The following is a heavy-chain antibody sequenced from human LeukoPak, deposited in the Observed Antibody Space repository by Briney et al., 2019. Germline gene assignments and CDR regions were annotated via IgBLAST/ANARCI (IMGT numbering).Heavy chain of an antibody. CDR2: IYSGGGT. CDR3: ARASSAATGYYFDY. V-gene: IGHV3-53*01. J-gene: IGHJ4*02. D-gene: IGHD6-13*01. Sequence: GGSLRLSCAASGFNVSTNYMSWVRQAPGKGLEWVSVIYSGGGTYYADSVKGRFTISRDNSKNTLYLQINSLRAEDTAVYYCARASSAATGYYFDYWGQGTLVTVSS. CDR1: GFNVSTNY.